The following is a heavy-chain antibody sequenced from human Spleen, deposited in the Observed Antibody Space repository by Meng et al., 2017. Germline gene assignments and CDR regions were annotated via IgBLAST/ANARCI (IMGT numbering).Heavy chain of an antibody. Sequence: QVQLQESGPRLVKPSVTLSLTCAVSGGSIRSTNWWSWVRHAPGKGLGWIGESDHRGSTNYNTTLKSRVTMSGDKSKNQFSLKLTSVTAADTAVYHCMRGSGGSVWGQGTLVTVSS. V-gene: IGHV4-4*02. CDR1: GGSIRSTNW. J-gene: IGHJ1*01. CDR2: SDHRGST. CDR3: MRGSGGSV. D-gene: IGHD3-10*01.